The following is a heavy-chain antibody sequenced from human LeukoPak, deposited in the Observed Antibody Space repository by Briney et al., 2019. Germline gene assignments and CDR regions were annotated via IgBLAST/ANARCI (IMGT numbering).Heavy chain of an antibody. D-gene: IGHD5-18*01. CDR3: ARGYSLDY. J-gene: IGHJ4*02. CDR2: IYYSGST. V-gene: IGHV4-30-4*01. Sequence: SETLSLTCTVSGGSISSGDYYWSWIRQPPGKGLEWIGYIYYSGSTYYTPSLRGRVTISVDMSKNRFSLNLSSVTAADTAVYYCARGYSLDYWGLGTLVTVSS. CDR1: GGSISSGDYY.